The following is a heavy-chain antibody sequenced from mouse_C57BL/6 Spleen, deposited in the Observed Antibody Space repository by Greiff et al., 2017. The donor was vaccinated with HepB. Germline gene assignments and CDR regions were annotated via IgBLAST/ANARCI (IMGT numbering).Heavy chain of an antibody. CDR2: IDPSDSET. Sequence: QVQLQQPGAELVRPGSSVKLSCKASGYTFTSYWMHWVKQRPIQGLEWIGNIDPSDSETHYNQKFKDKATLTVDKSSSAAYMQLSSLTSEDSAVYDCASDDYDRGWFAYWGQGTLVTVSA. CDR1: GYTFTSYW. J-gene: IGHJ3*01. CDR3: ASDDYDRGWFAY. D-gene: IGHD2-4*01. V-gene: IGHV1-52*01.